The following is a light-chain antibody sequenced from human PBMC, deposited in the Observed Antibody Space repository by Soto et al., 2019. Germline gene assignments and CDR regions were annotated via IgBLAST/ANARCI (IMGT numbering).Light chain of an antibody. Sequence: EIVMTQSPATLSLSPGERATLSCRASQSVSSNLAWYQQKPGQAPRLLIYGASTRVTGIPARFSGSGSGTEFTLTISSLQSEDFAVYYCQQYNNWPFTFGQGTKLEIK. J-gene: IGKJ2*01. CDR2: GAS. CDR1: QSVSSN. V-gene: IGKV3-15*01. CDR3: QQYNNWPFT.